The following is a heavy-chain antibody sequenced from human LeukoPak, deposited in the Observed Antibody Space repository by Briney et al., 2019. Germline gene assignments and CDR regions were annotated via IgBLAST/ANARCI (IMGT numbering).Heavy chain of an antibody. D-gene: IGHD2-21*01. J-gene: IGHJ4*02. Sequence: GGSLRLSCAASGFTFSRSWMGWIRQAPGKGLEWMANIKQDGTSKYYVDSVMGRFTISRDNAENSVYLQINSLSAGDTAVYYCARHGDYCFDLWGPGTRVTVSS. CDR1: GFTFSRSW. V-gene: IGHV3-7*02. CDR2: IKQDGTSK. CDR3: ARHGDYCFDL.